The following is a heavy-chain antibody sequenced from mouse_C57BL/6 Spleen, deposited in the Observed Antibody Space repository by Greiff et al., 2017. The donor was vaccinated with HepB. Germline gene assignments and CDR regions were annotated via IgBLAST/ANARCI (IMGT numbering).Heavy chain of an antibody. CDR1: GYTFTSYW. CDR2: IDPSDSYT. CDR3: ARDSKSWFAC. Sequence: QVQLQQPGAELVKPGASVKLSCKASGYTFTSYWMQWVKQRPGQGLEWIGEIDPSDSYTNYNQKFKGKATLTVDTSSSTAYMQLSSLTSEDSAVYYCARDSKSWFACGNQGTVVTVSA. V-gene: IGHV1-50*01. D-gene: IGHD2-5*01. J-gene: IGHJ3*01.